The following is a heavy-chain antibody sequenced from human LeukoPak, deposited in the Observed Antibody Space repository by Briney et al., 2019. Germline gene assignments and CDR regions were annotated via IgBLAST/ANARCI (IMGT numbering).Heavy chain of an antibody. J-gene: IGHJ4*02. CDR1: GGTFSSYA. V-gene: IGHV1-2*02. D-gene: IGHD3-10*01. Sequence: GASVKVSCKASGGTFSSYAISWVRQAPGQGLEWMGWINPNSGGTNYAQKFQGRVTMTRDTSISTAYMELSRLRSDDTAVYYCARRSGSYYHYFDYWGQGTLVTVSS. CDR2: INPNSGGT. CDR3: ARRSGSYYHYFDY.